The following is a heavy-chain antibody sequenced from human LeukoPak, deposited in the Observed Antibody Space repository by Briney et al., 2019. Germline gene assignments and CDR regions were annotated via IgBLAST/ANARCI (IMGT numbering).Heavy chain of an antibody. CDR2: TRNKANSYTT. CDR3: AREDIVATIGAFDI. CDR1: GFTFSDHY. V-gene: IGHV3-72*01. Sequence: PGGSLRLSCAASGFTFSDHYMDWVRQAPGKGLEWVGRTRNKANSYTTEYAASVKGRFTISRDDSKNSLYLQMNSLKTEDTAVYYCAREDIVATIGAFDIWGQGTMVTVSS. J-gene: IGHJ3*02. D-gene: IGHD5-12*01.